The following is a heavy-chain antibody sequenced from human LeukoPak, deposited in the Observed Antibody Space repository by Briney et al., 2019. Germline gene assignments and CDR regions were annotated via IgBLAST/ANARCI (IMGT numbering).Heavy chain of an antibody. CDR3: ARSGYSYDYAFDI. D-gene: IGHD5-18*01. CDR2: IYYSGSI. J-gene: IGHJ3*02. V-gene: IGHV4-59*13. CDR1: GGSISSYY. Sequence: PSETLSLTCSVSGGSISSYYWSWFRQPPGKGLEWIGDIYYSGSIDYNPPLKSRVTISVYTSKNQFSLKLNSVTAADTAVYYCARSGYSYDYAFDIWGQGTMVTVSS.